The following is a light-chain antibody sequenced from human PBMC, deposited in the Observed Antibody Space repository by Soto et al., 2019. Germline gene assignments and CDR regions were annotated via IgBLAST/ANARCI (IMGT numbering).Light chain of an antibody. V-gene: IGKV1-33*01. Sequence: DIQMTQSPSSLSASVGDRVTITCQASQDMSNYLNWYQQKPGKAPKLLIYDASNLETGVPSRFSGSGSGTDFTFTISSLQPEDIATYYCQQYDNFLFTFGPGTKVDIK. CDR2: DAS. CDR1: QDMSNY. J-gene: IGKJ3*01. CDR3: QQYDNFLFT.